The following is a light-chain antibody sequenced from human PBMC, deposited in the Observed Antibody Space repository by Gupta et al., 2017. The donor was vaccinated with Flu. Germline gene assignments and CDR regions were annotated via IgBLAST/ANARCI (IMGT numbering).Light chain of an antibody. Sequence: DILMTQSPSTLSASVGARVIITCRSSQSSSSWLAGKQQRPGKAPKLLSDKASNLERGVPSRFIGSGSGTVVIRPRSGLQPDDWAAYDGQQYKRDPWTCGQGTKVEIK. V-gene: IGKV1-5*03. CDR1: QSSSSW. J-gene: IGKJ1*01. CDR2: KAS. CDR3: QQYKRDPWT.